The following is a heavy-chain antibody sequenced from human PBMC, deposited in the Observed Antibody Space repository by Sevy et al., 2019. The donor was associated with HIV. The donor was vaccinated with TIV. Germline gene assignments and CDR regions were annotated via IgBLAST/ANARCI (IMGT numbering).Heavy chain of an antibody. CDR3: AREGAYDFWSGIAAFDI. Sequence: SETLSLTCTVSGGSISNYYWNWIRQPAGKGLEWIGRIYTSGSTNYNPSLKSRITMSVDTSKNQFSLRLSSLTAADTAVHYCAREGAYDFWSGIAAFDIWGQGTTVTVSS. CDR1: GGSISNYY. D-gene: IGHD3-3*01. J-gene: IGHJ3*02. CDR2: IYTSGST. V-gene: IGHV4-4*07.